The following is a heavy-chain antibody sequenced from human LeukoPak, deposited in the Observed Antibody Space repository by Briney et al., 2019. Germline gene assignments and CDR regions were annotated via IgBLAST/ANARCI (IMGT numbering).Heavy chain of an antibody. Sequence: GGSLRLSCAASGFTFSSYSMNWVRQAPGKGLEWVSSISSSSSYIYYADSVKGRFTISRDNAKNSLYLQMNSLRAEDTAVYYCAKGVVSAKSYHYYYMDVWGKGTTVTVSS. CDR3: AKGVVSAKSYHYYYMDV. V-gene: IGHV3-21*01. J-gene: IGHJ6*03. D-gene: IGHD3-22*01. CDR1: GFTFSSYS. CDR2: ISSSSSYI.